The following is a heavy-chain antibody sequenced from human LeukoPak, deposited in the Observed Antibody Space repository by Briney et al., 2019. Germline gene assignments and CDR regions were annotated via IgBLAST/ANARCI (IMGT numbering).Heavy chain of an antibody. CDR2: IKEDGSEQ. CDR3: ARLRYSYAHYYHMDV. V-gene: IGHV3-7*01. D-gene: IGHD5-18*01. J-gene: IGHJ6*03. CDR1: GFTFSNYW. Sequence: GGSLRLSCEGSGFTFSNYWMSWVRQAPGKGLEWVANIKEDGSEQKYVDSVKGRFIISRDNAKNSLYLQRNSLRAEDTAVYYCARLRYSYAHYYHMDVWGKGTTVTVSS.